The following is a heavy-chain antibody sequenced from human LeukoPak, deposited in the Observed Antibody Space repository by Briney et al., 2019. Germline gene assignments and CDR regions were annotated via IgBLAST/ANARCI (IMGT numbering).Heavy chain of an antibody. J-gene: IGHJ4*02. CDR3: ARVRYGDYGPADY. D-gene: IGHD4-17*01. CDR1: GGSISSGDYY. CDR2: MYYSGST. V-gene: IGHV4-30-4*01. Sequence: SQTLSLTCTVSGGSISSGDYYWSWIRQPPGKGLEWIAYMYYSGSTYYNPSLKSRVTMSADTSKNQLSLKLSSVTAADTAVYYCARVRYGDYGPADYWGQGTLVTVSS.